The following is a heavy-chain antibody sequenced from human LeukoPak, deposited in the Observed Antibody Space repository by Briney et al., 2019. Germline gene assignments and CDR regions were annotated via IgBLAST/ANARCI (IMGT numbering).Heavy chain of an antibody. CDR1: AFTFSSYA. CDR2: VSPSGGTT. D-gene: IGHD3-10*01. V-gene: IGHV3-23*01. CDR3: AKREGTSGSYTIMDV. J-gene: IGHJ6*03. Sequence: GGSLRLSCAASAFTFSSYAMSWVRQAPGKGLERVSAVSPSGGTTYYADSVKGRFTISRDNSKNTLYLQMNSPRAEHTAVYYCAKREGTSGSYTIMDVWGKGTTVTVSS.